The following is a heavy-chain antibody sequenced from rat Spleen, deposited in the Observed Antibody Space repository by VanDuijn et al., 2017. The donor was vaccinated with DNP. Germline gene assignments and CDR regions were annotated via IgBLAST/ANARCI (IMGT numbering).Heavy chain of an antibody. Sequence: EVQLVESGGGLVQPGRSLKLSCAASGFTFSNYGMAWVRQAPKKGLEWVATISTSGGSTYYRDSVKGRFTISRDNAKSTLYLQMDSLRSEDTATYYCATGTGFDYWGQGVMVTVFS. CDR3: ATGTGFDY. D-gene: IGHD1-4*01. CDR2: ISTSGGST. V-gene: IGHV5S13*01. CDR1: GFTFSNYG. J-gene: IGHJ2*01.